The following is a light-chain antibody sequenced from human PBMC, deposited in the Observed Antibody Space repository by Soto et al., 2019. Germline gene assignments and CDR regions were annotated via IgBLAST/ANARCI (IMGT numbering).Light chain of an antibody. CDR3: QQGYSTPPN. CDR2: ATS. CDR1: QSITRY. Sequence: EIQMTQSPSSLSASVGDRVTITCRASQSITRYLNWYQQKPGTAPKLIIYATSTLQSGVPSRFSGCGSGTDFTLTISSLQPEDFATYYCQQGYSTPPNFVPGTKMDI. V-gene: IGKV1-39*01. J-gene: IGKJ3*01.